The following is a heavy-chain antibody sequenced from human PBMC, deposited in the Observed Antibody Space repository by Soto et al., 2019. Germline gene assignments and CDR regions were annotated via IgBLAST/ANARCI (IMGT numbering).Heavy chain of an antibody. V-gene: IGHV4-34*01. CDR2: INPSGST. D-gene: IGHD1-26*01. Sequence: QVQLQQWGAGLLKPSETLSLTCAVHGGSFSGYIWTWIRQPPGKGLQWIGQINPSGSTYYDPSLKSRVIISVHTSNDQFSLELSSVTAADTAVYYCARGRITGSSYSEGWYYFDYWGQGTLVTVSS. J-gene: IGHJ4*02. CDR3: ARGRITGSSYSEGWYYFDY. CDR1: GGSFSGYI.